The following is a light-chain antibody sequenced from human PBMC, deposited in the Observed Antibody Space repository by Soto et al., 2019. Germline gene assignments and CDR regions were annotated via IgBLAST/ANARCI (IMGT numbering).Light chain of an antibody. CDR2: DAS. Sequence: EIVLTQSPATLSLSPGERATLSCRASQSVSTYLAWYQQRPGQAPRLLIYDASYRATDIPPRFSGSGSGTDFTLTISRLEPEEFAVYYCQQHDSSPWMVGQGTKVDIK. J-gene: IGKJ1*01. CDR3: QQHDSSPWM. V-gene: IGKV3-11*01. CDR1: QSVSTY.